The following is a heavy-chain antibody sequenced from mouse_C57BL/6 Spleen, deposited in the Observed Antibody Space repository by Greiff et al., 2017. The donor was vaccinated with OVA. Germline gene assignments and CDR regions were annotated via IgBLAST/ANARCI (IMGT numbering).Heavy chain of an antibody. CDR1: GYTFTGYW. D-gene: IGHD1-1*01. J-gene: IGHJ3*01. CDR2: IFPGSGGT. V-gene: IGHV1-9*01. Sequence: VQVVESGAELMKPGASVKLSCKASGYTFTGYWIEWVKQRPGHGLEWIGEIFPGSGGTNYNEKFKGKATFTADTSSNTAYMQLSSRTTEDSAIYYCARYEKIPTGFADWGQGTLVTVSA. CDR3: ARYEKIPTGFAD.